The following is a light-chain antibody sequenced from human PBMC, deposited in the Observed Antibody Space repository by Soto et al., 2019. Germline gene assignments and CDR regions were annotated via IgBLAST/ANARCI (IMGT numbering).Light chain of an antibody. J-gene: IGLJ1*01. Sequence: QSALTQPASVSDSPGQSITISCIGTSSDIGAFNHVSWHQQHPGKDPKLIIYDVINRPSGVSNRFSGSKTGNTASLIISGLQAEDEADYYCSSYTSSSSYVFGSGTKLTVL. CDR1: SSDIGAFNH. V-gene: IGLV2-14*03. CDR2: DVI. CDR3: SSYTSSSSYV.